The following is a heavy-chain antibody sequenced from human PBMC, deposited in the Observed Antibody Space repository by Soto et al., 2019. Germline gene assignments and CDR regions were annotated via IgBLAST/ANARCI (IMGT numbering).Heavy chain of an antibody. Sequence: SETLSLTCAVSGGSISSIYWWSWVRQPPGKGMEWIGEVHHSGSTNYNPFLKSRVTISVDKSKNQFSLKLKSVTAADTAMYYCARRDYYESTGYYTYWGQGALVTVSS. V-gene: IGHV4-4*02. CDR1: GGSISSIYW. J-gene: IGHJ4*02. CDR3: ARRDYYESTGYYTY. CDR2: VHHSGST. D-gene: IGHD3-22*01.